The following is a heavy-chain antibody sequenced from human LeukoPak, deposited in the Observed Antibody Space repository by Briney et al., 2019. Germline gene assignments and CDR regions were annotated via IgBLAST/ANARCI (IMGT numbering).Heavy chain of an antibody. CDR1: GGSFSGYY. Sequence: SETLSLTCAVYGGSFSGYYWRWIRRPPGRGLEWIGEINHSGNTNYNPSLKGRVTISVDTSKNQFSLKLSSVTAADTAVYYCARGPYYYDGSGYYRYWGQGTLVTVSS. V-gene: IGHV4-34*01. J-gene: IGHJ4*02. D-gene: IGHD3-22*01. CDR3: ARGPYYYDGSGYYRY. CDR2: INHSGNT.